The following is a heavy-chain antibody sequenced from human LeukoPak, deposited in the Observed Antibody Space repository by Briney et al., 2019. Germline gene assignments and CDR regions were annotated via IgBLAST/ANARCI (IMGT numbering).Heavy chain of an antibody. CDR1: GGSISSSSYY. Sequence: PSETLSLTCTVSGGSISSSSYYWGWIRQPPGKGLEWIGIIYYSGSTYYNPSLKSRLTISVDTSKNQFSLKLSSVTATDTAVYYCARRGYCSSTSCYEYRFDPWGQGTLVTVSS. J-gene: IGHJ5*02. D-gene: IGHD2-2*01. CDR3: ARRGYCSSTSCYEYRFDP. V-gene: IGHV4-39*01. CDR2: IYYSGST.